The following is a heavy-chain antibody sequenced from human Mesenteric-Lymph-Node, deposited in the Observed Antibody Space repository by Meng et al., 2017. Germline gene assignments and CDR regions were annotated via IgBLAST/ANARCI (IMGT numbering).Heavy chain of an antibody. CDR2: MNPNSGNT. J-gene: IGHJ5*02. D-gene: IGHD2-2*01. Sequence: ASVKVSCKASGYTFTSYDVNWVRQATGQGLEWMGWMNPNSGNTDYAQKFQGRVTMTRNTSINTAYMELSSLRSEDTAVYYCEIIVSYCDRTTCYVDGDLFDPWGQGTLVTVSS. CDR1: GYTFTSYD. CDR3: EIIVSYCDRTTCYVDGDLFDP. V-gene: IGHV1-8*01.